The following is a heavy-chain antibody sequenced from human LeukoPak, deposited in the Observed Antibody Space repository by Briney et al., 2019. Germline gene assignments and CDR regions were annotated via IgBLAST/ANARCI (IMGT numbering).Heavy chain of an antibody. Sequence: KPSETLSLTCTVSGGSISSSSYYWGRIRQPPGKGLEWIGSIYYSGSTYYNPSLKSRVTISVDTSKNQFSLKLSSVTAADTAVYYCAREETAYCGGDCYSFDAFDIWGQGTMVTVSS. D-gene: IGHD2-21*02. J-gene: IGHJ3*02. CDR3: AREETAYCGGDCYSFDAFDI. CDR1: GGSISSSSYY. CDR2: IYYSGST. V-gene: IGHV4-39*07.